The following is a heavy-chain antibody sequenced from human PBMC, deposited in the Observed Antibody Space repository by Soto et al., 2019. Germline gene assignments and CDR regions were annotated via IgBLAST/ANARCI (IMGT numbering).Heavy chain of an antibody. Sequence: GGSLRLSCAASGFTFSSYSMNWVRQAPGKGLEWVSSISRTSNYIYYTDSVKGRFTISRDNAKNSIYLQMNSLRAEDTATYYCASGVFGLVSPVIGGYWGQGTLVTVSS. J-gene: IGHJ4*02. V-gene: IGHV3-21*01. CDR1: GFTFSSYS. CDR2: ISRTSNYI. CDR3: ASGVFGLVSPVIGGY. D-gene: IGHD3-3*01.